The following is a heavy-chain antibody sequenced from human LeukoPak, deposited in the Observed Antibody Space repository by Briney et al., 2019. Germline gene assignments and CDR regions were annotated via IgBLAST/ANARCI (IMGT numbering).Heavy chain of an antibody. V-gene: IGHV1-3*01. CDR3: AKDGSSWSLDY. CDR2: ISAGNGYT. D-gene: IGHD6-13*01. J-gene: IGHJ4*02. CDR1: GYTFTSYG. Sequence: ASVKVSCKASGYTFTSYGISWVRQAPGHSLEWMGWISAGNGYTEYSQKFQDRVTITSGTSASTAYMELSSLRSEDTAVYYCAKDGSSWSLDYWGQGTLVTVSS.